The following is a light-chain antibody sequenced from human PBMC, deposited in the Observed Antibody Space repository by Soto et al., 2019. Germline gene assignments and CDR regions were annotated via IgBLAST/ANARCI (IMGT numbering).Light chain of an antibody. CDR1: QEISNH. J-gene: IGKJ4*01. CDR2: DAS. V-gene: IGKV1-16*02. Sequence: DIQMTQSPSSLSASVGDRVTITCRASQEISNHLAWFQQKPGKPPKSLIYDASSLQSGVPSKFSGSGSWTDFTLNISSLQPEDFATYYCQQYHNYPVTFGGGTKVEIK. CDR3: QQYHNYPVT.